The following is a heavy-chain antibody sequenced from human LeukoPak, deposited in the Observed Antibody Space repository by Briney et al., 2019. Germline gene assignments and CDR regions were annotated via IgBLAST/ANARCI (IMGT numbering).Heavy chain of an antibody. V-gene: IGHV1-69*13. CDR3: GREDQETKDCSATRCNDAFDI. J-gene: IGHJ3*02. CDR1: GGIFSDYG. CDR2: IIPIIGTP. D-gene: IGHD2-15*01. Sequence: ASVKVSCKASGGIFSDYGINWVRQAPGQGLEWMGGIIPIIGTPNYAQKFQGRVTITADESTTTVYMELQSLISEDTAVYYCGREDQETKDCSATRCNDAFDIWGQGTMVAVSS.